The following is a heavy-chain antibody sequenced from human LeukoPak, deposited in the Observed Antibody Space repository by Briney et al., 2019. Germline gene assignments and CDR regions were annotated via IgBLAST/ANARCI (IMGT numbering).Heavy chain of an antibody. CDR1: GFTLSSYA. D-gene: IGHD1-26*01. CDR2: ISSNGGST. J-gene: IGHJ4*02. CDR3: ARRGSYYGDSMDY. V-gene: IGHV3-64*01. Sequence: GGSLRLSCAPSGFTLSSYAMHWVRQGPGKGLEYVSGISSNGGSTYYANSVKGRFTISRDNSKNTLYLQMGSLRAEDMAVYYCARRGSYYGDSMDYWGQGTLVTVSS.